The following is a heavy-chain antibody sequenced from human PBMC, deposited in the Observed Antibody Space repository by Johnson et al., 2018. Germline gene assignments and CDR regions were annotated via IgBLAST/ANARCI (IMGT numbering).Heavy chain of an antibody. D-gene: IGHD5-18*01. CDR1: GGSITNYY. J-gene: IGHJ6*03. CDR3: ARQVDTALVVYYYMGL. CDR2: IYYSGTT. Sequence: QVQLQESGPGLVKPSETLSLTCTVSGGSITNYYWSWIRQSPGKGLEWIGYIYYSGTTNYNPALKSRVTISVDTSNNQFSLKLSSVTAADTAVYYCARQVDTALVVYYYMGLWGNGTTVTVSS. V-gene: IGHV4-59*01.